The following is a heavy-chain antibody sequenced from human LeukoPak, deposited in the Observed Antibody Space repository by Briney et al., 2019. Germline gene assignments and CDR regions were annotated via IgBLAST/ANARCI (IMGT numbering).Heavy chain of an antibody. CDR1: GFTFNILT. Sequence: GGSLRLSCAASGFTFNILTMNWVRQAPGKGLEWISYINTKSKTIYYAGSVKGRFTISRDNAKNSLHLQMNSLRAEDTALYYCVRDRNWAFDYWGQGTLVTVSS. CDR3: VRDRNWAFDY. D-gene: IGHD7-27*01. CDR2: INTKSKTI. V-gene: IGHV3-48*01. J-gene: IGHJ4*02.